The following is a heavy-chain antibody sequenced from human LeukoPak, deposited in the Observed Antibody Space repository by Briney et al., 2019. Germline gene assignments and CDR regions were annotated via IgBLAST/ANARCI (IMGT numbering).Heavy chain of an antibody. Sequence: SETLSLTCTVSGGSISSYYWSWIRQPPGKGLECIGYIYYSGSTNYNPSLKSRVTISVDTSKNQFSLKLSSVTAADTAVYYCARHSSSGYYADFDYWGQGTLVTVSS. CDR2: IYYSGST. J-gene: IGHJ4*02. V-gene: IGHV4-59*08. CDR3: ARHSSSGYYADFDY. D-gene: IGHD3-22*01. CDR1: GGSISSYY.